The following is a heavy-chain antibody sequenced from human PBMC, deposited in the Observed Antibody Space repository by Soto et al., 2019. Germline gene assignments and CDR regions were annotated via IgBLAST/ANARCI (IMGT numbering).Heavy chain of an antibody. CDR2: IMPTVDSA. Sequence: QVQLVQSGAEVKNPGSSVKVSCKASGGTLSDYAVSWVRQARGQGLEWMGGIMPTVDSANYAQKFQGRLTITADESTSTANMELSSLPSDDTAIYYCAVAAVREILTEQSSGIAVWGQGTTVTVSS. D-gene: IGHD3-10*01. J-gene: IGHJ6*02. CDR3: AVAAVREILTEQSSGIAV. CDR1: GGTLSDYA. V-gene: IGHV1-69*01.